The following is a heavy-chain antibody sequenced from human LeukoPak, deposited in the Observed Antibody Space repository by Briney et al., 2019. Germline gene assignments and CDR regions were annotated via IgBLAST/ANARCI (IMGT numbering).Heavy chain of an antibody. J-gene: IGHJ6*03. CDR3: ARDWGVGGRPGYMDV. D-gene: IGHD6-6*01. CDR1: GGSISSNGYY. V-gene: IGHV4-39*07. CDR2: IYYSGNT. Sequence: SETLSLTCIVSGGSISSNGYYWAWFRQPPGKGLEWIGSIYYSGNTNYNPSLKSRVTILVDTSKNQVSLKLSSVTAADTAVYFCARDWGVGGRPGYMDVWGKGTTVTVSS.